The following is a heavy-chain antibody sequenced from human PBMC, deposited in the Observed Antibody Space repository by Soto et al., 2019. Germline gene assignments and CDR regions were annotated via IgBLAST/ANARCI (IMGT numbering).Heavy chain of an antibody. CDR1: GFNFSNYW. D-gene: IGHD5-12*01. CDR2: IKEDGNEK. CDR3: ERVGEGYEDY. Sequence: EVQLVDSGGGLVQPGGSLRLSCAASGFNFSNYWMSWVRQAPGKGLEWVANIKEDGNEKYYVDSVKGRFTISRDNARKSLYLQMNSLRAGDTAVYFCERVGEGYEDYWGQGTLVIVS. J-gene: IGHJ4*02. V-gene: IGHV3-7*01.